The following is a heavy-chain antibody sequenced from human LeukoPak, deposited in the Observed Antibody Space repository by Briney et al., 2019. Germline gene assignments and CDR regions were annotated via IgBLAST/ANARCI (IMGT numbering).Heavy chain of an antibody. Sequence: PGGSLRLSCAASGFGFSSYRMHWVRQVPGRGPLWVSHISTDGSTTNYADSVKGRFTTSRDNANNTLYLQMNSLRAEDTAVYYCLFGSGSYYTAFEYWGQGALVTVSS. CDR1: GFGFSSYR. CDR3: LFGSGSYYTAFEY. CDR2: ISTDGSTT. J-gene: IGHJ4*02. D-gene: IGHD3-10*01. V-gene: IGHV3-74*01.